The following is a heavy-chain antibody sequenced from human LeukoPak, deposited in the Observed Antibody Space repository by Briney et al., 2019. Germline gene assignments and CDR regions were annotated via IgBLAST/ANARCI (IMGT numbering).Heavy chain of an antibody. CDR2: IYYSGST. D-gene: IGHD5-24*01. V-gene: IGHV4-31*03. J-gene: IGHJ6*03. CDR1: GGSISSGGYY. Sequence: PSETLSLTRTVSGGSISSGGYYWSWIRQHPGKGLEWIGYIYYSGSTYYNPSLKSRVTISVDTSKNQFSLKLSSVTAADTAVYYCARGSRSEIYYYYYMDVWGKGTTVTVSS. CDR3: ARGSRSEIYYYYYMDV.